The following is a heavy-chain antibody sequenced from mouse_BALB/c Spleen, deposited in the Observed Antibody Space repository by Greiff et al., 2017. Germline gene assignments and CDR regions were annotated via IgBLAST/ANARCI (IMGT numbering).Heavy chain of an antibody. CDR1: GFNIKDYY. CDR3: NALLRGDY. CDR2: IDPENGDT. D-gene: IGHD1-1*01. V-gene: IGHV14-4*02. J-gene: IGHJ2*01. Sequence: EVKLQQSGAELVRSGASVKLSCTASGFNIKDYYMHWVKQRPEQGLEWIGWIDPENGDTEYAPKFQGKATMTADTSSNTAYLQLSSLTSEDTAVYYCNALLRGDYWGQGTTLTVSS.